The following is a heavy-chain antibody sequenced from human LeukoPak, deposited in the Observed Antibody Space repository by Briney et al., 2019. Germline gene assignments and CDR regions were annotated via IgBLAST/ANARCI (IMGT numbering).Heavy chain of an antibody. CDR3: ARGEDYGDYFDY. CDR1: GFTVSGNY. J-gene: IGHJ4*02. Sequence: GGSLRLSCAASGFTVSGNYMNWVRQAPGKGLEWVSVIYSVGSTYYADSVRGRFTVSRDNSKNTLYLQLNSLRAEDTAVYYCARGEDYGDYFDYRGQGTLVTVSS. CDR2: IYSVGST. D-gene: IGHD4-17*01. V-gene: IGHV3-53*01.